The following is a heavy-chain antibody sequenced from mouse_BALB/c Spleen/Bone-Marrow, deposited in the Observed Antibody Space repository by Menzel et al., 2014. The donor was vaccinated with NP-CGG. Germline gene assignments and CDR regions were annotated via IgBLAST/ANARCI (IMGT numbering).Heavy chain of an antibody. CDR3: APYYYGSSLFAY. J-gene: IGHJ3*01. V-gene: IGHV14-3*02. D-gene: IGHD1-1*01. Sequence: DVKLVESGAELVKPGASVKLSCTASGFNIKDTYMHWVKQRPERGLEWIGRIDPANGNTKYDPKFQGKATITADTSSNTAYLQLSSLTSEDTAVYYCAPYYYGSSLFAYWGQGTLVTVSA. CDR1: GFNIKDTY. CDR2: IDPANGNT.